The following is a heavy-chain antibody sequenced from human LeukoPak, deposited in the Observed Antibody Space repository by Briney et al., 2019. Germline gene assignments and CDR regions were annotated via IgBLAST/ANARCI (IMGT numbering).Heavy chain of an antibody. J-gene: IGHJ4*02. CDR2: IKQDGSDR. V-gene: IGHV3-7*03. Sequence: GGSLRLSCAAFGFMFSSYWMTWVRQAPGKGLEWVANIKQDGSDRNYVTSVRGRFTISRDNAESSSYLQMNSLRAEDTAVYYCVRNLAVAGTCFDSWGQGTLVTVSS. CDR3: VRNLAVAGTCFDS. D-gene: IGHD6-19*01. CDR1: GFMFSSYW.